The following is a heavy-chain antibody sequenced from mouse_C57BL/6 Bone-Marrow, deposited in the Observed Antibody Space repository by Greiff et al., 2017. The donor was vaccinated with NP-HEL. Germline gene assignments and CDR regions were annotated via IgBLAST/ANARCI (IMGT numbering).Heavy chain of an antibody. Sequence: VQLQQSGPELVKPGASVKISCKASGYSFTDYNMNWVKQSNGKSLEWIGVINPNYGTTSYNQKFKGKATLTVDKSSRTAYMQLNSLTSEESAVYYCARLIGFLLPTDYWGQGTSVTVSS. V-gene: IGHV1-39*01. CDR1: GYSFTDYN. J-gene: IGHJ4*01. D-gene: IGHD1-1*01. CDR3: ARLIGFLLPTDY. CDR2: INPNYGTT.